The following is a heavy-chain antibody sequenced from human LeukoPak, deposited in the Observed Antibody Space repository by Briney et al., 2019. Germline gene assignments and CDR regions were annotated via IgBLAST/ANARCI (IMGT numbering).Heavy chain of an antibody. D-gene: IGHD1-20*01. V-gene: IGHV3-7*01. CDR3: AKHRWYNFDL. Sequence: GGSLRLSCVASGFDFSNSWMTWVRQGPEKGLGWVADIKLDGSAEYVDSVKGRFTISRDNAKNSVFLQMNSLTDEDTAVYCCAKHRWYNFDLWGQGAQVTVTS. J-gene: IGHJ4*02. CDR2: IKLDGSAE. CDR1: GFDFSNSW.